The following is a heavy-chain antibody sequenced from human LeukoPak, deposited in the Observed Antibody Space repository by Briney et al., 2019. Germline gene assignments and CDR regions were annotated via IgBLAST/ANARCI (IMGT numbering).Heavy chain of an antibody. J-gene: IGHJ4*02. D-gene: IGHD1-1*01. CDR2: IYYSGTT. CDR1: GGSISSSSYY. V-gene: IGHV4-39*01. CDR3: ARRSTKENGFDF. Sequence: SETLSLTCTVSGGSISSSSYYWGWIRQPPGEGLEWIGTIYYSGTTYYNPSLGSRVTISLDTPKNQFSLKLTSVTAADTAVYYCARRSTKENGFDFWGQGTLVTVSS.